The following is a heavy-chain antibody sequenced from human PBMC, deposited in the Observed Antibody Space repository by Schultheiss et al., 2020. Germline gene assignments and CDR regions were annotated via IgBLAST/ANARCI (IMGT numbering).Heavy chain of an antibody. J-gene: IGHJ4*02. Sequence: SETLSLTCTVSGGSISSGSYYWSWIRQPAGKGLEWIGRIYTSGSTNYNPSLKSRVTISVDTSKNQFSLKLSSVTAADTAVYYCASGRGPISLLDYWGQGTLVTGSS. D-gene: IGHD3-16*02. V-gene: IGHV4-61*02. CDR3: ASGRGPISLLDY. CDR2: IYTSGST. CDR1: GGSISSGSYY.